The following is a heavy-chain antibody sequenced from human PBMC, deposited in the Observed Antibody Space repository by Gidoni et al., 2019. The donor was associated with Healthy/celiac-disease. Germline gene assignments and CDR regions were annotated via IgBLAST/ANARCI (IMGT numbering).Heavy chain of an antibody. Sequence: QVQLVESGGGVVQPGRSLRLSCAASGCTFSSYAMHWVRQAPGKGLEWVAVISYDGRNKYYADSVKGRFTISRDNSKNTLYLQMNSLRAEDTAVYYCARDSPYYYDSSGLADYWGQGTLVTVSS. J-gene: IGHJ4*02. CDR2: ISYDGRNK. V-gene: IGHV3-30*04. D-gene: IGHD3-22*01. CDR1: GCTFSSYA. CDR3: ARDSPYYYDSSGLADY.